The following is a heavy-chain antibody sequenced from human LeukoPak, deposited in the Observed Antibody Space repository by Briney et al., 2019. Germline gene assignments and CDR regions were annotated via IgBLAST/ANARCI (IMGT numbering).Heavy chain of an antibody. CDR3: ARGTRVRVVNY. V-gene: IGHV1-8*01. J-gene: IGHJ4*02. CDR1: GYTFTSYG. CDR2: LNPNSGNT. Sequence: ASVKVSCKASGYTFTSYGINWVRQATGQGLEWMGGLNPNSGNTSYAQKFQGRVTMTRTTSISTAYMDLSSLRSEDTAVYYCARGTRVRVVNYWGQGTLVTVSS. D-gene: IGHD3-10*01.